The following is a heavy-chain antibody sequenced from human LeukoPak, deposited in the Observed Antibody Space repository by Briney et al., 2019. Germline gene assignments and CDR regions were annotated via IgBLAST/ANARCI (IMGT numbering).Heavy chain of an antibody. V-gene: IGHV5-51*01. CDR3: ARFGRVVILTGPKGWFDP. D-gene: IGHD3-9*01. CDR1: GYSFTSYW. CDR2: IYPGDSDT. Sequence: GESLKISCKGSGYSFTSYWIGWVRQMPGKGLEWMGIIYPGDSDTRYSPSFQGQVTISADKSISTAYLQWSSLKASDTAMYYCARFGRVVILTGPKGWFDPWGQGTLVTVSS. J-gene: IGHJ5*02.